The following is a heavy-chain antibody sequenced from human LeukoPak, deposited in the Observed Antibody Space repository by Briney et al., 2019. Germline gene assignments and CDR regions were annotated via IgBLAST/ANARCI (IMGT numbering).Heavy chain of an antibody. Sequence: PGGALRLSCADSQCTFNGSWMNWVRQAPGKGLEWVANMDPTGSQKRYVDSVRGRFTISKDNPGASLYLDMHSLRAEDTAIYHCAIWTSGNYWGKGTLVTVSS. D-gene: IGHD1-1*01. CDR2: MDPTGSQK. V-gene: IGHV3-7*01. J-gene: IGHJ4*02. CDR1: QCTFNGSW. CDR3: AIWTSGNY.